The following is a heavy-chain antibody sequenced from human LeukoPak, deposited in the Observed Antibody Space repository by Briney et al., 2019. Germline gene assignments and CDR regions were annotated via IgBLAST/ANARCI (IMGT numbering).Heavy chain of an antibody. V-gene: IGHV3-11*04. CDR3: ARGTMFPYYFDY. CDR1: GFTFSDYN. Sequence: GGSLRLSCAASGFTFSDYNMRWIRQAPGKGLEWVSSISRSGSTKYYADSVKGRFTISRDNAKNSLYLQMNSLRAEDTAVYYCARGTMFPYYFDYWGQGALVTVSS. J-gene: IGHJ4*02. CDR2: ISRSGSTK. D-gene: IGHD3-10*02.